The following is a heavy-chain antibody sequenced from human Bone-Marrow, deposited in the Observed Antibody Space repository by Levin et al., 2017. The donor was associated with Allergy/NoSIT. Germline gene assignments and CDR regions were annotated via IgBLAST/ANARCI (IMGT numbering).Heavy chain of an antibody. V-gene: IGHV3-23*01. Sequence: ASVKVSCAASGFTFSSYAMSWVRQAPGKGLEWVSAITGSGASTYYADSVKGRFTISRDNSKSTLYMQLNSLRAEDTAVYYCASQSSVWYYFDYWGQGTLVTVSS. CDR2: ITGSGAST. J-gene: IGHJ4*02. CDR3: ASQSSVWYYFDY. CDR1: GFTFSSYA. D-gene: IGHD6-19*01.